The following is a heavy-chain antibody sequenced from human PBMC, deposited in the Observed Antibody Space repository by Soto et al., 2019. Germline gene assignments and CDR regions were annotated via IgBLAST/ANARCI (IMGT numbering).Heavy chain of an antibody. V-gene: IGHV3-7*01. D-gene: IGHD3-10*01. CDR1: GFTFSSYW. Sequence: GGSLRLSCAASGFTFSSYWMSWVRQAPGKGLEWVANIKQDGSEKYYVDSVKGRFTISRDNAKNSLYLQMNSLRAEDTAVYYCARDRMVRGTGAFDIWGQGTMVTVSS. CDR2: IKQDGSEK. J-gene: IGHJ3*02. CDR3: ARDRMVRGTGAFDI.